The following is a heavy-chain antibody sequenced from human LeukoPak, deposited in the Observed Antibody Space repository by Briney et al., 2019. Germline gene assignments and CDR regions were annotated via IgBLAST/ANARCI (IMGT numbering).Heavy chain of an antibody. CDR1: GGSFSGYY. CDR3: ARAAGTMVDFDY. V-gene: IGHV4-34*01. Sequence: PSETLSLTCAVYGGSFSGYYWSWIRQPPGKGLEWIGEINHSGSTNYNPSLKSRVTISVDTSKNQFSLKLSSVTAADTAVYYCARAAGTMVDFDYWGQGTLVTVSS. CDR2: INHSGST. D-gene: IGHD3-10*01. J-gene: IGHJ4*02.